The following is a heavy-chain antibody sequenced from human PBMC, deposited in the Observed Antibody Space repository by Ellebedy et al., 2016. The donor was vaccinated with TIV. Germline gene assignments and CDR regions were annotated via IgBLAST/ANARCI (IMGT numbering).Heavy chain of an antibody. CDR3: ARVLRVPINGADAFDI. D-gene: IGHD7-27*01. J-gene: IGHJ3*02. CDR1: GGSFSSYS. CDR2: INHSGRT. Sequence: SETLSLTCAVFGGSFSSYSWSWIRQPPGKGLEWLGEINHSGRTNYNPSLKSRVTVAVDTSKNQFSLQLTSVTAADAAVYYCARVLRVPINGADAFDIWGQGTMVTISS. V-gene: IGHV4-34*01.